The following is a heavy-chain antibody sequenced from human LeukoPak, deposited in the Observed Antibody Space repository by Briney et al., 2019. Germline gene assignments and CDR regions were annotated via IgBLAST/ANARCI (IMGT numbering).Heavy chain of an antibody. J-gene: IGHJ4*02. V-gene: IGHV1-3*03. D-gene: IGHD3/OR15-3a*01. Sequence: GASVKVSCKASGYTFSNHVIHWVRQAPGQSLEWMGGINGGNGDTKYSQELQDRVTISRDTAANTAYMELSSLRSEDMAVYYCTLYNFWGQGTLVTVSS. CDR1: GYTFSNHV. CDR3: TLYNF. CDR2: INGGNGDT.